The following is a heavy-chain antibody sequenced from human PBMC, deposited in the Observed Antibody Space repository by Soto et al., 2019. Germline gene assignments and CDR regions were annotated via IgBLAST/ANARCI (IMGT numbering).Heavy chain of an antibody. Sequence: QVQLVQSGAEVKKPGSSVKVSCKASGGTFSSYAISWVRQAPGQGLEWMGGIIPIFGTANYAQKFQGRVTITADESTSTADMELSSLRSEDTAVYYCARDGSYSWHNYYYYGMDVWGQGTTVTVSS. D-gene: IGHD1-1*01. CDR1: GGTFSSYA. V-gene: IGHV1-69*01. CDR3: ARDGSYSWHNYYYYGMDV. J-gene: IGHJ6*02. CDR2: IIPIFGTA.